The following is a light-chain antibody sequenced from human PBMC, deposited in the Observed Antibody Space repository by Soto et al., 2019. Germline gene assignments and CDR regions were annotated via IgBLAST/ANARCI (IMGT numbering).Light chain of an antibody. CDR2: GAS. CDR3: QQYTNWLT. CDR1: QSVSSS. Sequence: EIVMTQSPATLSVSPGESVTLSCRSSQSVSSSLAWYQQKPGQAPRLLIYGASTRATGIPARFSGSGSGTDFTITISGLQSEDFAVYYCQQYTNWLTFGGGTKVEIK. V-gene: IGKV3-15*01. J-gene: IGKJ4*01.